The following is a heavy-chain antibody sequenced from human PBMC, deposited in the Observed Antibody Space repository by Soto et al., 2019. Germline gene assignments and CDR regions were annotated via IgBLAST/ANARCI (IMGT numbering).Heavy chain of an antibody. D-gene: IGHD1-1*01. V-gene: IGHV1-69*01. J-gene: IGHJ4*01. CDR1: GGTFGSQG. CDR3: ARGVMYNFDY. CDR2: FIAMLGTP. Sequence: SVKVSCKASGGTFGSQGIAWVRQAPGQGLEWMGGFIAMLGTPTYAKKVQGRATISADESLTSSYLELRSLRSEDTGVYFCARGVMYNFDYWGHVPVVPV.